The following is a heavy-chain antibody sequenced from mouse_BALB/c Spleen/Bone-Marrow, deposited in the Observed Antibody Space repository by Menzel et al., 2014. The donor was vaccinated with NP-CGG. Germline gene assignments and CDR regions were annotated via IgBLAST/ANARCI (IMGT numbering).Heavy chain of an antibody. Sequence: EVMLVGSGGGLVQPGDSLRLSCATSGFTFSDFYMEWVRQPPGKRLEWIAASRNKAKYYTTEYSASVKGRFIVSRDTSQSVLYLQMNALRAEDTAIYYCARDVGYGNYFVYWGQGTLVTVSA. D-gene: IGHD2-10*02. CDR2: SRNKAKYYTT. CDR3: ARDVGYGNYFVY. V-gene: IGHV7-1*02. CDR1: GFTFSDFY. J-gene: IGHJ3*01.